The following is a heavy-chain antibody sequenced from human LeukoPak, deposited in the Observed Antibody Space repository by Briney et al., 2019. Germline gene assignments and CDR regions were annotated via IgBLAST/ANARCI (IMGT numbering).Heavy chain of an antibody. J-gene: IGHJ5*02. CDR2: INHSGST. V-gene: IGHV4-34*01. D-gene: IGHD3-3*01. CDR1: GGSFSGYY. CDR3: ARVLERFLEWYTTTYNWFDP. Sequence: SETLSLTCAVYGGSFSGYYWSWIRQPPGKGLEWIGEINHSGSTNYNPSLKSRVTIPVDTSKNQSSLTLSSVTAADTAVYYCARVLERFLEWYTTTYNWFDPRGQGTLVTVSS.